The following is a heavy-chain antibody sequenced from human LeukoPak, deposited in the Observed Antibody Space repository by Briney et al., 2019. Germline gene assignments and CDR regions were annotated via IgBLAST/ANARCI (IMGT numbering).Heavy chain of an antibody. Sequence: GGSLRLSCAASGFTFNDAWMNWVRQAPGKGLEWVGRIKSKTDGGTTDYAAPVKGRFTISRDDSKNTLYLQMNSLKTEDTAVYYCTTDFFRGRTDYWGQGTLVTVSS. CDR2: IKSKTDGGTT. J-gene: IGHJ4*02. CDR3: TTDFFRGRTDY. D-gene: IGHD2/OR15-2a*01. V-gene: IGHV3-15*01. CDR1: GFTFNDAW.